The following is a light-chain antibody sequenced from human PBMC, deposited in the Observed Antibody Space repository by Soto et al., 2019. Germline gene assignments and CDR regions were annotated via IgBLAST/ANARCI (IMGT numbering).Light chain of an antibody. CDR1: SADIGAFNY. Sequence: QSVLTQPASVSGSPGQSITISCAGTSADIGAFNYVSWYQHHPGKAPKLLIYDVSDRPSGVSTRFSASKSANTASLTISGLQADDEADYYFSSYSTGSALVFGGGTKLTVL. CDR3: SSYSTGSALV. CDR2: DVS. V-gene: IGLV2-14*03. J-gene: IGLJ2*01.